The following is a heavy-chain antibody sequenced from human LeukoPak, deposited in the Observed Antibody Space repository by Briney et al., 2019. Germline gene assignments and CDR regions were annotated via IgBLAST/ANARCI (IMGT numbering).Heavy chain of an antibody. J-gene: IGHJ4*02. CDR2: IKQDASET. CDR3: AGGEGWTFRG. V-gene: IGHV3-7*04. CDR1: GFTFSTFW. Sequence: GGSLRLSCAASGFTFSTFWMNWVRQAPGKGLEWVANIKQDASETYYVDSVKGRFTISRDNARNSLFLQLNSLTVEDTAVYYCAGGEGWTFRGWGKGTLVTVSS. D-gene: IGHD3/OR15-3a*01.